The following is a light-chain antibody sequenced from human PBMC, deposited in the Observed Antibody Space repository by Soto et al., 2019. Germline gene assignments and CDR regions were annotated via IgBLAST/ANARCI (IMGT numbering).Light chain of an antibody. Sequence: ENVLTQSPATLSLSPGEGATISCRASQSINTYLAWYKQKPGQAPRLLIYDASKRATGIPARVSGSGSGTKFTLTISSLEPEDFAVYYCQQRRSWQVTFGQGTRLEIK. J-gene: IGKJ5*01. V-gene: IGKV3D-11*02. CDR3: QQRRSWQVT. CDR2: DAS. CDR1: QSINTY.